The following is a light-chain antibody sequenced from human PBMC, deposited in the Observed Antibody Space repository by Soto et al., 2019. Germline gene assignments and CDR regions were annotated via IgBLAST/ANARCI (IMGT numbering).Light chain of an antibody. CDR1: QSVGRN. CDR2: DAS. V-gene: IGKV3-15*01. J-gene: IGKJ2*01. Sequence: EIVMTQSPATLAVSPGERVTLSCRASQSVGRNLAWYQQKPGQAPRLLIYDASPRATTIPARFSGSGSEREFTLTIRSLQSEDLAVYYCQQYNNWPYTFGQGTKLEIK. CDR3: QQYNNWPYT.